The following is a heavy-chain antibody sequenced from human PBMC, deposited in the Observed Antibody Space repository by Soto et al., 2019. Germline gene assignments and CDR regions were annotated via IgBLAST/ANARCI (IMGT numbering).Heavy chain of an antibody. CDR3: ARRSYGDWYFDL. V-gene: IGHV4-4*02. J-gene: IGHJ2*01. D-gene: IGHD3-16*01. CDR1: GASITSSNW. CDR2: IFHSGST. Sequence: QVQLQESSPGLVKPSGTLSLTCAVSGASITSSNWWSWVRQPPGKGLEWIGEIFHSGSTNSNPSPKSRVTISLDTSKNQFSLNLSSVTAADMAVYYCARRSYGDWYFDLWGRGTLVTVSS.